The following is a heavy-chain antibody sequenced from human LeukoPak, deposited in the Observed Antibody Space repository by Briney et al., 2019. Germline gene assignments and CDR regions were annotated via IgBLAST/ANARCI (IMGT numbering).Heavy chain of an antibody. CDR1: GGSISSGDYY. CDR3: ASTVTTVLPYYYGMDV. V-gene: IGHV4-30-4*01. D-gene: IGHD4-17*01. J-gene: IGHJ6*02. CDR2: IYYSGST. Sequence: SETLSLTCTVSGGSISSGDYYWSWIRQPPGKGLEWIGYIYYSGSTYYNPSLKSRVTISVDTSKNQFSLKLSSVTAADTAVYYCASTVTTVLPYYYGMDVWGQGTTVTVSS.